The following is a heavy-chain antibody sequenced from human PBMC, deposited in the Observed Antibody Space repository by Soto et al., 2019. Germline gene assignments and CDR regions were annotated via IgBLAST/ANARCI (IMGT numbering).Heavy chain of an antibody. J-gene: IGHJ5*02. CDR1: GFTFRSYG. V-gene: IGHV3-33*06. Sequence: QVQLVESGGDVVQPGRSLRLSCAASGFTFRSYGMHWVRQAPGKGLEWVAIIWYDGSNQKYADSVKGRFTISRDNSANTLYLQMNSLRAEDTAVYYCAKDQGTPPSGVLGVWLDRWGQGTLVIVSP. CDR3: AKDQGTPPSGVLGVWLDR. CDR2: IWYDGSNQ. D-gene: IGHD3-3*01.